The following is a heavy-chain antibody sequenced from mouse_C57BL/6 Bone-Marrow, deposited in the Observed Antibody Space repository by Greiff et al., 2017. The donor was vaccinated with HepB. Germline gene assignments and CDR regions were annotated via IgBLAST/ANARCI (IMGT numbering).Heavy chain of an antibody. CDR2: IRSKSNNYAT. D-gene: IGHD1-1*01. V-gene: IGHV10-1*01. CDR3: VRHTVVAGYWYFDV. Sequence: EVKLVESGGGLVQPKGSLKLSCAASGFSFNTYAMNWVRQAPGKGLEWVARIRSKSNNYATNYADSVKDRFTISRDDSESMLYLRMNNLKTEDTTMYYCVRHTVVAGYWYFDVWGTGTTVTVSS. J-gene: IGHJ1*03. CDR1: GFSFNTYA.